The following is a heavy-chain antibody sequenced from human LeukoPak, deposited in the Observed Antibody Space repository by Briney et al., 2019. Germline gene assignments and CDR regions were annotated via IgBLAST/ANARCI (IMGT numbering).Heavy chain of an antibody. CDR1: GFTFSNYA. J-gene: IGHJ4*02. D-gene: IGHD3-9*01. CDR2: ITGSGGNT. Sequence: GGSPRLSCAASGFTFSNYAMSWVRQAPGEGLEWVSAITGSGGNTYYADSVKGRFTISRDNSKNTVFLQMNSLRAEDTAVYYCAKWGDYDVLTGYYVSDCWGQGTLVTVSS. V-gene: IGHV3-23*01. CDR3: AKWGDYDVLTGYYVSDC.